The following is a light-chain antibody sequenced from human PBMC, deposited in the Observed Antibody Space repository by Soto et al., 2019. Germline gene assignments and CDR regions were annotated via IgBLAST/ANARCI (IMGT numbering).Light chain of an antibody. CDR3: SLYTSSSTYV. CDR1: SSNIGAGYD. Sequence: QSVLTQPPSVSGAPGQGVSISCSGTSSNIGAGYDVHWYQHLPGTAPKLLIYGSTHRPSGVPDRFSGSKSDTSASLAITGLQAEDEADYYCSLYTSSSTYVFGTGTKVTVL. CDR2: GST. J-gene: IGLJ1*01. V-gene: IGLV1-40*01.